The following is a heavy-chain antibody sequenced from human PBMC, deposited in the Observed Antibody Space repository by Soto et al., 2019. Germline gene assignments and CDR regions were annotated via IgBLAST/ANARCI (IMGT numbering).Heavy chain of an antibody. V-gene: IGHV3-7*03. CDR1: VVCFVSYW. J-gene: IGHJ4*02. Sequence: GGSLTLTCAASVVCFVSYWMSWVRQAPGQGLEWVANINQDGREKYYVDSVKGRFTIFRDNAKNSMYLQMTNLTVEDTALYYCARFRRGSSVSNYFDSWGQGALVTVSS. CDR3: ARFRRGSSVSNYFDS. D-gene: IGHD6-19*01. CDR2: INQDGREK.